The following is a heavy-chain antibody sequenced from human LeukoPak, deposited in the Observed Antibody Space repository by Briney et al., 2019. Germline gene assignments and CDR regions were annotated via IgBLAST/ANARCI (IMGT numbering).Heavy chain of an antibody. V-gene: IGHV3-21*01. Sequence: GGSLRLSCAASGFTFSNYGINWVRQAPGKGLEWVSYISSSSSYIYYADSVKGRFTISRDNAKNSLYLQMNSLRAEDTAVYYCAKVLEQLVPDYWGQGTLVTVSS. CDR1: GFTFSNYG. CDR3: AKVLEQLVPDY. D-gene: IGHD6-6*01. CDR2: ISSSSSYI. J-gene: IGHJ4*02.